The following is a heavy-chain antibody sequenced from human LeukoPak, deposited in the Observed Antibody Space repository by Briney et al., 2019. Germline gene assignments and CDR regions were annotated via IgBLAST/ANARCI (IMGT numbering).Heavy chain of an antibody. CDR3: ARPYSRESGYDFVFHK. J-gene: IGHJ4*02. Sequence: GGSLRLSCAASGFTFSNYGMHWVHQAPGKGLEWVAVIRYDESTKYYAESVKGRFTISRDNSKNTVYLQMNSLRAEDTAVYYCARPYSRESGYDFVFHKWGQGTLVTVSS. CDR1: GFTFSNYG. CDR2: IRYDESTK. D-gene: IGHD5-12*01. V-gene: IGHV3-33*01.